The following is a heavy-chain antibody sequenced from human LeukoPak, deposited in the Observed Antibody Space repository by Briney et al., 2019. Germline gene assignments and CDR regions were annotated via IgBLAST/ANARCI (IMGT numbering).Heavy chain of an antibody. J-gene: IGHJ6*03. CDR2: ISSSSSAI. D-gene: IGHD2/OR15-2a*01. Sequence: GGSLRLSCTASGFTFSSYSINWVRQAPGKGLEWVSYISSSSSAIYYADSVKGRFTIFRDSAKSSLSLQMNSLRAEGTAVYYCARAENYYYYMDVWGKGTTVTVSS. CDR1: GFTFSSYS. CDR3: ARAENYYYYMDV. V-gene: IGHV3-48*01.